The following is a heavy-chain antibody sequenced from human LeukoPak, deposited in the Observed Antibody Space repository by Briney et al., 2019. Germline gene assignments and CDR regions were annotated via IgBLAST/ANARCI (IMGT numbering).Heavy chain of an antibody. J-gene: IGHJ5*02. CDR1: GGSISSYY. Sequence: SETLSLTCTVSGGSISSYYWSWIRQPAGKGLEWIGRIYTSGSTNYNPSLKSRVTMSVDTSKNQFSLKLSSVTAADTAVYYCARDIMIPDYTARFDPWGQGALVTVSS. D-gene: IGHD3-16*01. V-gene: IGHV4-4*07. CDR3: ARDIMIPDYTARFDP. CDR2: IYTSGST.